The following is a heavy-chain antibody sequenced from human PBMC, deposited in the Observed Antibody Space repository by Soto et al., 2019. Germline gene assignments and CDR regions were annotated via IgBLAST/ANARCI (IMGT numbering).Heavy chain of an antibody. D-gene: IGHD3-3*01. J-gene: IGHJ4*02. CDR1: GFTFSSYG. CDR3: ARDQSDFWRGYCAY. CDR2: ISYDGSNK. Sequence: GGSLRLSCAASGFTFSSYGMHWVRQAPGKGLEWVAVISYDGSNKYYADSVKGRFTISRDNSKNTLYLQMNSLRAEDTAVYYCARDQSDFWRGYCAYWGQGTLVTVSS. V-gene: IGHV3-30*03.